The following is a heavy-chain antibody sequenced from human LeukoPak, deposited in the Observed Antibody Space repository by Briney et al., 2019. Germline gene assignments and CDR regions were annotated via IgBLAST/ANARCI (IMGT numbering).Heavy chain of an antibody. D-gene: IGHD3-22*01. CDR1: GDSVSSNTAA. V-gene: IGHV6-1*01. Sequence: SQTLSLTCAISGDSVSSNTAAWSWIRQSPSRGLEWLGRTYYRSKWYNDYAVSVKSRITINPDTSKNQFSLQLNSVTSEDTAVYFCARVKDYYDGSVYYFLDYWGQGTLVTVS. J-gene: IGHJ4*02. CDR3: ARVKDYYDGSVYYFLDY. CDR2: TYYRSKWYN.